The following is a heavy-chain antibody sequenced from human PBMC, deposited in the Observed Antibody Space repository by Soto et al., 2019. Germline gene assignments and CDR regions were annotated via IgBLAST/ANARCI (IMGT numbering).Heavy chain of an antibody. V-gene: IGHV4-4*07. J-gene: IGHJ5*02. CDR3: ARSSGFYSRNWFDP. D-gene: IGHD6-19*01. CDR2: IYTSGST. Sequence: PSETLSLTCTVSGGSISSYYWSWIRQPAGKGLEWIGRIYTSGSTNYNPSLKSRVTMSVDTSKNQFSLKLSSVTAADTAVYYCARSSGFYSRNWFDPWGQGILVTVSS. CDR1: GGSISSYY.